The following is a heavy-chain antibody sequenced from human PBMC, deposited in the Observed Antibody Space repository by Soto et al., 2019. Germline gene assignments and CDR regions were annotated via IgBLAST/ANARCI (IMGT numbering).Heavy chain of an antibody. CDR3: ARAPYYYDSRGYWAY. J-gene: IGHJ4*02. D-gene: IGHD3-22*01. V-gene: IGHV3-21*01. CDR2: ISSSSSYI. Sequence: PGGSLRLSCAAAGFSVSTSHISWVRQAPGKGLEWVSSISSSSSYIYYADSVKGRFTISRDNAKNSLYLQMNSLRAEDTAVYYCARAPYYYDSRGYWAYWGQGTLVTVSS. CDR1: GFSVSTSH.